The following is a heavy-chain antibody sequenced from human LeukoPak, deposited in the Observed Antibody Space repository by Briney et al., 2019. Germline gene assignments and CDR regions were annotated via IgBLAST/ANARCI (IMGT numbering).Heavy chain of an antibody. CDR2: IYYSGST. CDR1: GGSISSSSYY. D-gene: IGHD4-17*01. V-gene: IGHV4-39*07. CDR3: AMTTVTTGFDY. J-gene: IGHJ4*02. Sequence: PSETLSLTCTVSGGSISSSSYYWGWIRQPPGKGLEWIGSIYYSGSTNYNPSLKSRVTISVDTSKNQFSLKLSSVTAADTAVYYCAMTTVTTGFDYWGQGTLATVSS.